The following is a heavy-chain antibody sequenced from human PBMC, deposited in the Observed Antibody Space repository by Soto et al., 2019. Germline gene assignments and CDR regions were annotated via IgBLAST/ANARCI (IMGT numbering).Heavy chain of an antibody. Sequence: PGGSLRLSCAASGFTFSNAWMNWVRQAPGKGLEWVGRIKSKTDGGTTDYAAPVKGRFTISRDDSKNKLYLQMNSLKTEDTAVYYCTGMKHDYGDLYYYYGMDVWGQGTTVTVS. V-gene: IGHV3-15*07. D-gene: IGHD4-17*01. CDR3: TGMKHDYGDLYYYYGMDV. CDR1: GFTFSNAW. J-gene: IGHJ6*02. CDR2: IKSKTDGGTT.